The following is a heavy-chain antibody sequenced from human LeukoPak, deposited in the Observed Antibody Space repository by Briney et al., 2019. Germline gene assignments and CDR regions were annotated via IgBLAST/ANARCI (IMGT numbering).Heavy chain of an antibody. J-gene: IGHJ5*02. CDR1: GGSINSYH. CDR3: ARAGENTLWFGELYAWSGYRFDP. CDR2: IYYSGST. D-gene: IGHD3-10*01. V-gene: IGHV4-59*12. Sequence: SETLSLTCTVSGGSINSYHWSWIRQPPGKGLEWIGYIYYSGSTYYNPSLKSRVTISVDTSKNQFSLKLSSVTAADTAVYYCARAGENTLWFGELYAWSGYRFDPWGQGTLVTVSS.